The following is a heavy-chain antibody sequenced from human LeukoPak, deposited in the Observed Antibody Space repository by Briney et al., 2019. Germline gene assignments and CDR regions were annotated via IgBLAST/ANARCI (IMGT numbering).Heavy chain of an antibody. Sequence: GGSLRLSCAASGFTFSSYAMHWVRQAPGKGLEWVAVISYDGSNKYYADSVKGRFTISRDNSKNTLYLQMNSLKSEDTGVYYCAKAEGSHTLALDYWGQGTLVTVSS. V-gene: IGHV3-30*04. CDR1: GFTFSSYA. D-gene: IGHD1-26*01. CDR2: ISYDGSNK. J-gene: IGHJ4*02. CDR3: AKAEGSHTLALDY.